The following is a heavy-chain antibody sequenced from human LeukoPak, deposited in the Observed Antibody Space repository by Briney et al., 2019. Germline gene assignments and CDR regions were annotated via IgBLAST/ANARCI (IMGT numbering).Heavy chain of an antibody. CDR2: IIPIFGTA. CDR3: ARVSSGYSYGYD. Sequence: GASVKVSCKASGGTYSSYAISWVRQAPGQGLEWMGGIIPIFGTANDAQKFQGRVTITTDESTSTAYMELSSLRSEDTAVYYCARVSSGYSYGYDWGQGTLVTVSS. J-gene: IGHJ4*02. D-gene: IGHD5-18*01. CDR1: GGTYSSYA. V-gene: IGHV1-69*05.